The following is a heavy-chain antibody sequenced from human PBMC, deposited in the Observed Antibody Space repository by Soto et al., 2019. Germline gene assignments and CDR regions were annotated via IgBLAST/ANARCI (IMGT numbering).Heavy chain of an antibody. V-gene: IGHV1-69*01. D-gene: IGHD2-2*01. CDR3: ARVVILVPTASTHYYYPMDV. Sequence: QVQLVQSGAEVRKPGSSVTVSCKASGGTFSNYAISWVRQAPGQGLEWMGGIIPIVGTGSYAQKFQGRVTITADEPTTAAYMELSSLRFEDTAVYYCARVVILVPTASTHYYYPMDVWGPGTTVTVSS. CDR2: IIPIVGTG. CDR1: GGTFSNYA. J-gene: IGHJ6*02.